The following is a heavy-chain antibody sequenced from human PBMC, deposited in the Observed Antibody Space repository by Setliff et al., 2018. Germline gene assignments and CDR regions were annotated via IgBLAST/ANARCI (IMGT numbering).Heavy chain of an antibody. V-gene: IGHV1-18*01. CDR1: GYTFNTYG. CDR2: IITNTGKT. Sequence: AASVKVSCKASGYTFNTYGLHWVRQAPGQGPEWMGMIITNTGKTSYAQKFQGRVTMTTDTSTGTGYMELRSLRSDDTAVYFCARFGGSCSSSSCYASDLWGQGTMVTVSS. J-gene: IGHJ3*01. D-gene: IGHD2-2*01. CDR3: ARFGGSCSSSSCYASDL.